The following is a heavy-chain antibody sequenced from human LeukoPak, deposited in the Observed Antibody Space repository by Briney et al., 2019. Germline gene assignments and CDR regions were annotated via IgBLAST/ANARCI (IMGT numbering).Heavy chain of an antibody. CDR1: GGSISSSSYY. CDR2: IYYSGTT. Sequence: SETLSLTCTVSGGSISSSSYYWVWIRQPPGKGLEWIGTIYYSGTTYYKASLKSRVTISVDTSKNQFSLRLSSVTAADTAVYCAREVDAAAAYNWFDPWGQGTLVTVSS. J-gene: IGHJ5*02. V-gene: IGHV4-39*07. D-gene: IGHD2-2*01. CDR3: AREVDAAAAYNWFDP.